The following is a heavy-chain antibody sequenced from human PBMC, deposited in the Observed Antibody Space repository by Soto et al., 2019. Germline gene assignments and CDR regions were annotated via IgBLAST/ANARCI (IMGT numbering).Heavy chain of an antibody. CDR1: GFTFSSSW. CDR3: AKDWAELRYYYMDV. J-gene: IGHJ6*03. D-gene: IGHD1-7*01. CDR2: VSGDGSST. V-gene: IGHV3-74*01. Sequence: PGGSLRLSCAASGFTFSSSWMHWVRQAPGKGLVWVSRVSGDGSSTNYADSVKGRFTISRDNSKNTLYLQMNSLRAEDTAVYYCAKDWAELRYYYMDVWGKGTTVTVSS.